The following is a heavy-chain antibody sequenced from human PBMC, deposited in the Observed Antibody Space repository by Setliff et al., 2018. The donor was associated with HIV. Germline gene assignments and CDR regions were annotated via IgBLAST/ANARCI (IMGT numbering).Heavy chain of an antibody. CDR3: ARTFCSSTSCYENFDY. D-gene: IGHD2-2*01. CDR2: IDWDEDK. V-gene: IGHV2-70*04. J-gene: IGHJ4*02. Sequence: STSGMRVSWIRQPPGKALEWLARIDWDEDKFYSTSLKTRLTISKDTSKNQVVLTMTNMDPVDTATYYCARTFCSSTSCYENFDYWGQGTLVTVSS. CDR1: STSGMR.